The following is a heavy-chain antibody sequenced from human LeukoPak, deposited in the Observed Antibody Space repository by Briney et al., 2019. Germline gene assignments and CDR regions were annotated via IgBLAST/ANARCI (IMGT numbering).Heavy chain of an antibody. J-gene: IGHJ1*01. CDR1: GYTFTGYY. Sequence: ASVKVSCKASGYTFTGYYMHWVRQAPGQGLEWMGWINPNSGGTNYAQKFQGRVTMTRDTSISTAYMELSRLRSDDTAVYYCARDLYYDSSSSEYFQHWGQGTLVTVSS. CDR2: INPNSGGT. V-gene: IGHV1-2*02. D-gene: IGHD3-22*01. CDR3: ARDLYYDSSSSEYFQH.